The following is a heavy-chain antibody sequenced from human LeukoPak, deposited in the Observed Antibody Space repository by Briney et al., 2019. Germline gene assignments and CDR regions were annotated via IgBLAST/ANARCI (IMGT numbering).Heavy chain of an antibody. CDR3: SKDSFTVVRGVGSDDGFAV. CDR1: GFTFATYG. V-gene: IGHV3-23*01. D-gene: IGHD3-10*01. J-gene: IGHJ3*01. CDR2: VGDSADTT. Sequence: PGGSLRLSCAAAGFTFATYGMSWVRQAPGKGLEWVSVVGDSADTTHYADSVKGRFFISRDHSKNTVHLQMNSLRAEDTAVYYCSKDSFTVVRGVGSDDGFAVWGQRTMVTVSS.